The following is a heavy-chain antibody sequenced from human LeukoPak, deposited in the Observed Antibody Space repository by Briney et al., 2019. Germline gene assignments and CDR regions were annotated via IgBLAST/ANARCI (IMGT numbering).Heavy chain of an antibody. D-gene: IGHD6-13*01. J-gene: IGHJ4*02. CDR3: ARTIAAAGFDY. CDR2: ISSGSGYI. Sequence: GGSLRLSCAASGFTFGTYSMNWVRQAPGKGLEWVSSISSGSGYIYYADSVKGRFTISRDNAKNSLYLQMSSLRAEDTAVYYCARTIAAAGFDYWGQGTLVTVSS. CDR1: GFTFGTYS. V-gene: IGHV3-21*01.